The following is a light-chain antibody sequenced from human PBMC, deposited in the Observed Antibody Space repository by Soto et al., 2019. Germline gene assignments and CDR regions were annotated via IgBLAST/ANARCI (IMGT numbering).Light chain of an antibody. J-gene: IGKJ2*02. CDR2: GAS. Sequence: EKVMTQSPATLSLSPGKRASLSCRASQSVSSNLAWYQQRPGQAPRLLIYGASTRATGIPARFSGSGSGTEFTLTISSLQSEDFAVYYCQQYNNWPGTFGQGTKLEIK. CDR3: QQYNNWPGT. V-gene: IGKV3-15*01. CDR1: QSVSSN.